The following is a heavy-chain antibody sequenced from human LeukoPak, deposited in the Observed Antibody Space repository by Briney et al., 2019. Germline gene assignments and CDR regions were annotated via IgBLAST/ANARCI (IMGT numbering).Heavy chain of an antibody. Sequence: SETLSLTCTVSGGSISSSFYYWGWIRQPPGKGLEWIGSIYHSGSTYYNPSLKSRVTISVDTSRNQFSLNLSSVTAADRAVYYCAGRYGPWGQGTLVAVSS. D-gene: IGHD4-17*01. J-gene: IGHJ5*02. CDR3: AGRYGP. V-gene: IGHV4-39*01. CDR1: GGSISSSFYY. CDR2: IYHSGST.